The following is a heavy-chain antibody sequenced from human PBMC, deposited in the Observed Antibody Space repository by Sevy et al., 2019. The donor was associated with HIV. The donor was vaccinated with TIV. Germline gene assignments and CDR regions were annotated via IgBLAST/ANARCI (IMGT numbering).Heavy chain of an antibody. CDR1: GITWGDHA. V-gene: IGHV3-49*04. Sequence: GGSLRLSCTISGITWGDHALSWVRQAPGKGLEGAGLVRRKSNGGATEYAASVKGRFTISRDDSKSIAYLQMNRLKIEDTAVYFCTRDQNIGYDYKGVFDYWGQGTLVTVSS. CDR3: TRDQNIGYDYKGVFDY. CDR2: VRRKSNGGAT. J-gene: IGHJ4*02. D-gene: IGHD5-12*01.